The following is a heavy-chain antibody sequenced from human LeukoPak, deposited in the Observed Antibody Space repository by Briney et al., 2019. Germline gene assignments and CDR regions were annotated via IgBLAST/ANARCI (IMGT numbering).Heavy chain of an antibody. CDR3: ATSTYVWGSYRFDY. V-gene: IGHV1-18*01. Sequence: ASVKVSCKASGYTFTSYGISWVRQAPGQGLEWMGWISAYNGNTNYAQKFQGRVTMTEDTSTDTAYMELSSLRSEDTAVYYCATSTYVWGSYRFDYWGQGTLVTVSS. CDR2: ISAYNGNT. D-gene: IGHD3-16*02. J-gene: IGHJ4*02. CDR1: GYTFTSYG.